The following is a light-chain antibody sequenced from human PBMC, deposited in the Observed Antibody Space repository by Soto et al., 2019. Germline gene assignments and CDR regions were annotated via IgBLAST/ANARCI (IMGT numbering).Light chain of an antibody. J-gene: IGLJ1*01. CDR3: SSYTSSSTRV. CDR2: DVS. CDR1: SSDVGGYNY. Sequence: QSVLTQPASVSGSPGQSITISCTGTSSDVGGYNYVSWCQQLPGKAPKLMIYDVSNRPSGVSNRFSGSKSGNTASLTISGLQAEDEADYYCSSYTSSSTRVFGTGTKVTV. V-gene: IGLV2-14*01.